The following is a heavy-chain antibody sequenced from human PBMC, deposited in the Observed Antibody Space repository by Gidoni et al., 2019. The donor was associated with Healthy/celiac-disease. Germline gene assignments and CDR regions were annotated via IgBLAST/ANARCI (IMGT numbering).Heavy chain of an antibody. J-gene: IGHJ4*02. V-gene: IGHV3-23*01. CDR3: AKDRYCSGGSCYSPFIY. CDR2: ISGSGGST. Sequence: EVQLLESGGGLVQPGGSLRLSCSASGFPFSSYAMSWVRQAPGKGLEWVSAISGSGGSTYYADSVKGRFTISRDNSKNTLYLQMNSLRAEDTAVYYCAKDRYCSGGSCYSPFIYWGQGTLVTVSS. CDR1: GFPFSSYA. D-gene: IGHD2-15*01.